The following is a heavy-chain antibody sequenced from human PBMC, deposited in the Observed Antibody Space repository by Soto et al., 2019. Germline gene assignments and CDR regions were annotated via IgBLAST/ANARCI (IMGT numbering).Heavy chain of an antibody. Sequence: ASVKVSCKASGGTFSSYTISWVRQAPGQGLEWMGRIIPILGIANYAQKFQGRVTITADKSTSTAYMELSSLRSEDTAVYYCASFERSSSSFEAFDIWGQGTMVTVSS. CDR1: GGTFSSYT. CDR2: IIPILGIA. V-gene: IGHV1-69*02. CDR3: ASFERSSSSFEAFDI. D-gene: IGHD6-6*01. J-gene: IGHJ3*02.